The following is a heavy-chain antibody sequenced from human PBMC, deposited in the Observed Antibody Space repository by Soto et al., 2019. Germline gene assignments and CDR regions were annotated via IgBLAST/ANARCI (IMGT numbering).Heavy chain of an antibody. V-gene: IGHV4-4*07. CDR1: GGSISSYY. J-gene: IGHJ6*04. D-gene: IGHD2-8*01. Sequence: QVQLQESGPGLVKPSETLSLTCTVSGGSISSYYWSWIRQPAVKGLEWIGRIYTSGSTNYNPSLKSRVTMSVDTSKNQCPLKLSSVTAADTAVYYCARAALMVYAAWGMDVWGKGTTVTVSS. CDR2: IYTSGST. CDR3: ARAALMVYAAWGMDV.